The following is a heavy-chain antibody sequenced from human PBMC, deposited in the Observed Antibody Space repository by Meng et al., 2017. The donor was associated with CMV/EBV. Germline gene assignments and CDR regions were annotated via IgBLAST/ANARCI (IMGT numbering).Heavy chain of an antibody. D-gene: IGHD3-16*01. V-gene: IGHV1-69*04. Sequence: SVKVSCKASGGTFSSYAISWVRQAPGQGLEWMGRIIPILGIANYAQKFRGRVTITADKSTSTAYMELSSLRSEDTAVYYCARGGPYYFDYWGQGTLVTVSS. CDR3: ARGGPYYFDY. J-gene: IGHJ4*02. CDR2: IIPILGIA. CDR1: GGTFSSYA.